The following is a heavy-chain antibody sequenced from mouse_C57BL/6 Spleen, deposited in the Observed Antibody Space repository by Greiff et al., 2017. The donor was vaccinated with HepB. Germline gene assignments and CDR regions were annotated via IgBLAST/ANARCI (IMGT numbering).Heavy chain of an antibody. CDR1: GYTFTSYW. CDR2: INPSNGGT. Sequence: VQLQQPGTELVKPGASVKLSCKASGYTFTSYWMHWVKQRPGQGLEWIGNINPSNGGTNYNEKFKSKATLTVDKSSSTAYMQLSSLTSEDSAVYFCAREYYGSYYAMDYWGQGTSVTVSS. J-gene: IGHJ4*01. CDR3: AREYYGSYYAMDY. D-gene: IGHD1-1*01. V-gene: IGHV1-53*01.